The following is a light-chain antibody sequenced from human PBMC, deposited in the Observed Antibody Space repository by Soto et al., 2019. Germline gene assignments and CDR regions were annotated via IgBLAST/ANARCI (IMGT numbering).Light chain of an antibody. CDR3: ETWDSNTHV. CDR1: SLHSSYI. CDR2: LEGSGSY. V-gene: IGLV4-60*02. Sequence: QPVLTQSSSASASLGSSVKLTCTLSSLHSSYIIAWHQQQPGKAPRYLMKLEGSGSYNKGSGVPDRFSGSSSGADRYLTIANLQFEDEADYYCETWDSNTHVFGTGTKLTVL. J-gene: IGLJ1*01.